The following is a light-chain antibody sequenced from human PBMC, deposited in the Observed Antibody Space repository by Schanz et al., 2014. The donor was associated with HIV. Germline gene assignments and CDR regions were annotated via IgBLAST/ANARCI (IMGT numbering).Light chain of an antibody. Sequence: QSALTQPPSASGSPGQSVTISCTGTSSDVGDYNYVSWYQQHPGKAPKIMIYEVSKRPSGVPDRFSVSKSGTSASLAITGLQAVDEADYYCQSYDNSLXAYVFGAGTXVTVL. J-gene: IGLJ1*01. CDR1: SSDVGDYNY. CDR2: EVS. CDR3: QSYDNSLXAYV. V-gene: IGLV2-8*01.